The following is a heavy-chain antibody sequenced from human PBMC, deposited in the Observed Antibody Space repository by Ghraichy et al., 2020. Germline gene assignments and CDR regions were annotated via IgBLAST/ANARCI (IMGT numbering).Heavy chain of an antibody. CDR3: ARGGEVLWFGEFPIIATSFDP. V-gene: IGHV4-59*01. CDR2: IYYSGST. D-gene: IGHD3-10*01. Sequence: SETLSLTCTVSGGSISSYYWSWIRQPPGKGLEWIGYIYYSGSTNYNPSLKSRVTISVDTSKNQFSLKLSSVTAADTAVYYCARGGEVLWFGEFPIIATSFDPWGQGTLVTVSS. J-gene: IGHJ5*02. CDR1: GGSISSYY.